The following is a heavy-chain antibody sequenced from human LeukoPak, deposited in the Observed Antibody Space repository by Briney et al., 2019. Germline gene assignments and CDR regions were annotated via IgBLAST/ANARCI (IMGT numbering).Heavy chain of an antibody. CDR1: GGSFSGYY. V-gene: IGHV4-34*01. J-gene: IGHJ6*03. CDR3: ARVGDYDILTGYSRTLCYMDV. Sequence: SETLSLTCAVYGGSFSGYYWSRIRQPPGKGLEWIGEINHSGSTNYSPTLKSRVTISVDTSKNQVSLKVSSVTAADTAVYYCARVGDYDILTGYSRTLCYMDVWGKGTTVTVSS. CDR2: INHSGST. D-gene: IGHD3-9*01.